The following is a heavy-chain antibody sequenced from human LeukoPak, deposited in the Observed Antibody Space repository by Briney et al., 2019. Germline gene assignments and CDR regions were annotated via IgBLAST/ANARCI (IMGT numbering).Heavy chain of an antibody. CDR1: GFTFSSYA. CDR2: ISGSGGST. Sequence: GGSLRLSCAASGFTFSSYAMSWVRQAPGKGLEWVLGISGSGGSTYYADSVKGRFTISRDNSKNTLYLQMTSLRAEDTAVYYFASIAALQSYGMDVWGQGTTVTVSS. D-gene: IGHD6-13*01. J-gene: IGHJ6*02. V-gene: IGHV3-23*01. CDR3: ASIAALQSYGMDV.